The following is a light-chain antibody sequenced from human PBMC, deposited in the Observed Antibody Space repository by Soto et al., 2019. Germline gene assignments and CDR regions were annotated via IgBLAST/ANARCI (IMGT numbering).Light chain of an antibody. Sequence: DIQLTQSPSFLSASVGDRVTITCRASQGISSYLAWYQQKPGKAPNLLIYAASTLQSGVPSRFSGSGSGTEFTLTISSLQPGDFATYYCQQLNNYPFTFGPGTKVDIK. CDR3: QQLNNYPFT. J-gene: IGKJ3*01. CDR1: QGISSY. CDR2: AAS. V-gene: IGKV1-9*01.